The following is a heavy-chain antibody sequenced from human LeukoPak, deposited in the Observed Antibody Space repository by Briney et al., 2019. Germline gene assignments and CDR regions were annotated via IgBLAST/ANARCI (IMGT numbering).Heavy chain of an antibody. Sequence: SETLSLTCTVSGGSISSYYWSWIRQPPGKGLEWIGYIYYSGSTNYNPSLKSRVTISVDTSKNQFSLKLSSVTAADTAVYYCARSTRPRAGWFDPWGQGTLVTVSS. J-gene: IGHJ5*02. V-gene: IGHV4-59*01. CDR1: GGSISSYY. CDR2: IYYSGST. D-gene: IGHD1-1*01. CDR3: ARSTRPRAGWFDP.